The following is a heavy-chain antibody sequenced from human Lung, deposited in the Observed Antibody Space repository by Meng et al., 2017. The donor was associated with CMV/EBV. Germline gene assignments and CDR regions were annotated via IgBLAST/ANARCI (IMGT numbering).Heavy chain of an antibody. CDR3: LRRSGGSV. V-gene: IGHV4-4*03. J-gene: IGHJ1*01. CDR2: IPHRGSS. CDR1: GDSITNHNW. D-gene: IGHD3-10*01. Sequence: QVQLRGSGPALVKPPAPLSLTCAVSGDSITNHNWWAWVRQPPGKGLEWIGEIPHRGSSAYNPSLKSRVSMSIDKSKNQFSLKLTSVTAADTAVYHCLRRSGGSVWGQGTLVTVSS.